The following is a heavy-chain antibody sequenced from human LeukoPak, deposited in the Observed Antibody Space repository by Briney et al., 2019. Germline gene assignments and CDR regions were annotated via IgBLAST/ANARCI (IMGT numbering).Heavy chain of an antibody. CDR1: GFSFTGSV. CDR2: IVVGSGNT. Sequence: ASVKVSCKASGFSFTGSVIQWVRQARGQRLEWIGWIVVGSGNTNYAQKFQERVTITRDRSTSTAYMELSSLRSEDTALYYCATHSSRWYDHDAFDVWGQGTMVTVSS. D-gene: IGHD6-19*01. J-gene: IGHJ3*01. CDR3: ATHSSRWYDHDAFDV. V-gene: IGHV1-58*02.